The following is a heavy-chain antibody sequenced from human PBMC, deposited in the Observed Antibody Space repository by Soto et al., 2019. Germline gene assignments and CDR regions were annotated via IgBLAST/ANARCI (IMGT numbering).Heavy chain of an antibody. CDR1: GFTFSSYG. V-gene: IGHV3-33*01. CDR3: ARVDRRSSLHYYYYGMDV. D-gene: IGHD6-6*01. Sequence: QVQLVESGGGVVQPGRSLRLSCAASGFTFSSYGMHWVRQAPGKGLEWVAVIWYDGSNKDYADSVKGRFTISRDNSKNTLYLQMNSLRDEDTAVYYCARVDRRSSLHYYYYGMDVWGQGTTVTVSS. J-gene: IGHJ6*02. CDR2: IWYDGSNK.